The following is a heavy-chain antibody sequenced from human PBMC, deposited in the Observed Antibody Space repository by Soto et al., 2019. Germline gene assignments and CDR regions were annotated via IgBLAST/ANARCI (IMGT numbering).Heavy chain of an antibody. CDR2: ISPYNGNT. Sequence: QVQLVQSGAEVKKPGASVKVSCKASGYTFTSYGISWIRQAPGQGLEWMGWISPYNGNTNYAQKFQGWVTMTRDTSISTAYMELSRLRSDDTAVYYCARDYPNFGAAQDYYFDYWGQGTLVTVSS. J-gene: IGHJ4*02. D-gene: IGHD4-17*01. CDR3: ARDYPNFGAAQDYYFDY. CDR1: GYTFTSYG. V-gene: IGHV1-18*04.